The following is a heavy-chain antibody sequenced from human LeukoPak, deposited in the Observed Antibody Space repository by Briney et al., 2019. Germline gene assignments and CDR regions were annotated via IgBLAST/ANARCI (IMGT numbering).Heavy chain of an antibody. D-gene: IGHD1-7*01. J-gene: IGHJ4*02. Sequence: QTGGSLRLSCAASGFTFSSYAMSWVRQAPGKGLEWVSAISGSGGSTYYADSVKGRFTISRDNSKNTLYLQMNSLRAEDTAIYYCAKDGKTRNWNYFQAKPVYWGQGTLVTVSS. CDR1: GFTFSSYA. CDR3: AKDGKTRNWNYFQAKPVY. CDR2: ISGSGGST. V-gene: IGHV3-23*01.